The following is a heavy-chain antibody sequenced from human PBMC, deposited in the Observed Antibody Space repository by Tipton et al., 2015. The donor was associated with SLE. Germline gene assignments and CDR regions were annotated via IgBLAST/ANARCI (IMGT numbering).Heavy chain of an antibody. CDR2: IYYSGST. D-gene: IGHD2/OR15-2a*01. CDR3: ARSLLLGAFDI. Sequence: TLSLTCTVSGGSISSGGYYWSWIRQHPGKGLEWIGYIYYSGSTYYNPSLKSRVTISVDTPKNQFSLKLSSVTAADTAVYSRARSLLLGAFDIWGQGTMVTVSS. V-gene: IGHV4-31*03. J-gene: IGHJ3*02. CDR1: GGSISSGGYY.